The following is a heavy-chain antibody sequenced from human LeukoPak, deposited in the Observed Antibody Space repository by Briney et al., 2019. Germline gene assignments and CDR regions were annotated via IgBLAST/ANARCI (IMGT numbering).Heavy chain of an antibody. V-gene: IGHV1-2*02. CDR2: ISPYSGGT. CDR1: GYTFIDYY. D-gene: IGHD2-8*01. Sequence: ASVKVSCKASGYTFIDYYIHWVRPAPGQGLEWMGWISPYSGGTNYAQKFQGRVTMTRDTSISTAYMELSRLRSDDTAVYSCARGGGTYCTNGICYYFDYWGQGTLVTVSS. J-gene: IGHJ4*02. CDR3: ARGGGTYCTNGICYYFDY.